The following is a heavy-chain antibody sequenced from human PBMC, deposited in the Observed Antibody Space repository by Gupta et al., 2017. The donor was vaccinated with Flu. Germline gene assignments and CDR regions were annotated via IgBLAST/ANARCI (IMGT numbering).Heavy chain of an antibody. CDR3: VKDGRENWHYGQY. J-gene: IGHJ1*01. CDR2: VDWNSGAI. Sequence: VQLVEAGGGLAQPGRSLRLSCAASGFSFNDYAMNWVRQRPGQGLEWVAGVDWNSGAIGYADSVKGRFTISRDNARNSLYLEMNRLGPSDTALYYCVKDGRENWHYGQYWGQGTLVTVSS. CDR1: GFSFNDYA. V-gene: IGHV3-9*01. D-gene: IGHD4-17*01.